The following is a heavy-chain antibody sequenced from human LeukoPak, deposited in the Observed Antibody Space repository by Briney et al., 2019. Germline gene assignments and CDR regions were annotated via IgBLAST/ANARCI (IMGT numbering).Heavy chain of an antibody. D-gene: IGHD3-9*01. Sequence: PSETLSLTCTVSGGSISSSSYYWGWIRQTPGKGLEWIGSIYYGGSTYYNPSLKSRVTISVDTSKNQFSLKLSSVTAADTAVYYCARDGVLDILTGQFDYWGQGTLVTVSS. V-gene: IGHV4-39*07. CDR1: GGSISSSSYY. J-gene: IGHJ4*02. CDR3: ARDGVLDILTGQFDY. CDR2: IYYGGST.